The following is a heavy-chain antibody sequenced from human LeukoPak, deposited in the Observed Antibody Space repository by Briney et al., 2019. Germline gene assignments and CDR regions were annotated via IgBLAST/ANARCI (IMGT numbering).Heavy chain of an antibody. CDR3: ARDQGEYQLLPHYGMDV. V-gene: IGHV3-23*01. Sequence: GGSLRLSCAASGFTFSSYAMSWVRQAPGKGLEWVSAISGSGGSTYYADSVKGRFTISRDNSKNTLYLQMNSLRAEDTAVYYCARDQGEYQLLPHYGMDVWGQGTTVTVSS. CDR1: GFTFSSYA. CDR2: ISGSGGST. J-gene: IGHJ6*02. D-gene: IGHD2-2*01.